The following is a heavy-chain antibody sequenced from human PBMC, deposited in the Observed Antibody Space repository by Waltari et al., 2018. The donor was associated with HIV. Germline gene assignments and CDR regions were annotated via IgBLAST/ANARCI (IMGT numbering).Heavy chain of an antibody. CDR3: AKTGYGDYGRDD. CDR1: GFTFSSYG. J-gene: IGHJ4*02. D-gene: IGHD4-17*01. V-gene: IGHV3-30*18. Sequence: QVQLVASGGGVVQPGRSLRLSCAASGFTFSSYGMHWVRQAPGKGLEWVAVISYDGSNKFYTDSVKGRFTISRDNSKNTLYLQMNSLRAEDTAVYYCAKTGYGDYGRDDWGQGTLVTVSS. CDR2: ISYDGSNK.